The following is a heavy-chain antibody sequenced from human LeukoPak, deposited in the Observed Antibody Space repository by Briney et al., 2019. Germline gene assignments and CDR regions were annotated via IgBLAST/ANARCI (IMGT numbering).Heavy chain of an antibody. Sequence: PGGSLRLSCAASGFTFSSYAMHWVRQAPGKGLEYVSAISSNGGSTYYANSVKGRFTISRDNSKNTLYLQMNSLRAEDTAVYYCAKTKSYADFDYWGQGTLVTVSS. CDR1: GFTFSSYA. V-gene: IGHV3-64*01. D-gene: IGHD2-2*01. CDR3: AKTKSYADFDY. J-gene: IGHJ4*02. CDR2: ISSNGGST.